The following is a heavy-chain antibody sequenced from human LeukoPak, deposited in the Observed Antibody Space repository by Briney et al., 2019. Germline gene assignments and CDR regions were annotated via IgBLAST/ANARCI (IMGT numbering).Heavy chain of an antibody. J-gene: IGHJ4*02. CDR3: ARVEARSSPYFDY. D-gene: IGHD1-1*01. CDR2: IYYSGST. CDR1: GGSISSHY. V-gene: IGHV4-59*11. Sequence: SETLSLTCTVSGGSISSHYWSWIRQPPGKGLEWIGYIYYSGSTNYNPSLKSRVTISVDTSKNQFSLKLSSVTAADTAVYYCARVEARSSPYFDYWGQGTLVTVSS.